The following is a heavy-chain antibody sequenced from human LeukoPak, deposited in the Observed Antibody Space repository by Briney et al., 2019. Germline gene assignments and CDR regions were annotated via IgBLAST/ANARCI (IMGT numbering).Heavy chain of an antibody. CDR3: ARDGDRYSSGWLHDY. D-gene: IGHD6-19*01. CDR2: INPNSGGT. CDR1: GYTFTGYY. J-gene: IGHJ4*02. Sequence: ASVKVSCKASGYTFTGYYMHWVRQAPGQGLEWMGWINPNSGGTNYAQKFQGRVTMTRDTSISTAYMELSSLRSDDTAVYYCARDGDRYSSGWLHDYWGQGTLVTVSS. V-gene: IGHV1-2*02.